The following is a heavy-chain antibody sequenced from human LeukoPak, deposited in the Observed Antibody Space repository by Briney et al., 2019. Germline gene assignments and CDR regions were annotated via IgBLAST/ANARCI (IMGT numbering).Heavy chain of an antibody. Sequence: ASVKVSCKASGYTFTSYDINWVRQATGQGLEWMGWMNPNSGNTGYAQKFQGRVTMTRNTSISTAYMELSSLRSEDTAVYYCARIPRGGNYYYMDVWGKGTTVTVSS. D-gene: IGHD2-2*02. V-gene: IGHV1-8*01. J-gene: IGHJ6*03. CDR2: MNPNSGNT. CDR3: ARIPRGGNYYYMDV. CDR1: GYTFTSYD.